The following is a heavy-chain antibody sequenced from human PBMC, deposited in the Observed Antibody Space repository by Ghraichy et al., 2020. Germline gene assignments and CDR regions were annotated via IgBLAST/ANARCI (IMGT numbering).Heavy chain of an antibody. Sequence: SETLSLTCTVSGGSISSYYWSWIRQPPGKGLEWIGYIYYSGSTNYNPSLKSRVTISVDTSKNQFSLKLSSVTAADTAVYYCASNYYDSSGYSGGFDYWGQGTLVTVSS. CDR1: GGSISSYY. CDR2: IYYSGST. CDR3: ASNYYDSSGYSGGFDY. V-gene: IGHV4-59*01. J-gene: IGHJ4*02. D-gene: IGHD3-22*01.